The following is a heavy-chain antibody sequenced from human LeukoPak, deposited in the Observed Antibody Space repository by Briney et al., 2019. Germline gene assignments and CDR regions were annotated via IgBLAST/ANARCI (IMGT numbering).Heavy chain of an antibody. Sequence: ASVKVSCKASGYTFTNNYLHWVRQAPGQGLEWMGMIYPRDGSTSYAQNFQGRVTVTRDTSTTTVHMELRGLRSEDTAVYYCAKGTQDIVVVPAANGMDVWGQGTTVTVSS. V-gene: IGHV1-46*01. J-gene: IGHJ6*02. CDR2: IYPRDGST. D-gene: IGHD2-2*01. CDR1: GYTFTNNY. CDR3: AKGTQDIVVVPAANGMDV.